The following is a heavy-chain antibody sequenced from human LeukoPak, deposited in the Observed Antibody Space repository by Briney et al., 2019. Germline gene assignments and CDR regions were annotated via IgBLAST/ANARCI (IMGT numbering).Heavy chain of an antibody. J-gene: IGHJ3*02. CDR3: ARRLQDCSSTSCYGAFDI. CDR1: GGSISSGDYY. CDR2: IYYSGST. D-gene: IGHD2-2*01. Sequence: SQTLSLTCTVSGGSISSGDYYWSWIRQPPGKGLEWIGYIYYSGSTYYNPSLKSRVTISVDTSKNQFSLKLSSVTAANTAVYYCARRLQDCSSTSCYGAFDIWGRGTMVTVSS. V-gene: IGHV4-30-4*08.